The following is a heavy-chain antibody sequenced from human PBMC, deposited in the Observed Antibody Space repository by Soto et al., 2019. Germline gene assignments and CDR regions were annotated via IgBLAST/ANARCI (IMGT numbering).Heavy chain of an antibody. CDR3: ARLARGYCSDGSCPYYFDY. Sequence: QVQLQESGPGLVKPSETLSLTCTVSGGSISSYYWSWIRQPPGKGLEWIGYIYYSGSTKYNPSLKSRVTISVDTSKNQFSLKLSSVTAADTAVYYCARLARGYCSDGSCPYYFDYWGQGTLVTVSS. J-gene: IGHJ4*02. CDR1: GGSISSYY. CDR2: IYYSGST. D-gene: IGHD2-15*01. V-gene: IGHV4-59*08.